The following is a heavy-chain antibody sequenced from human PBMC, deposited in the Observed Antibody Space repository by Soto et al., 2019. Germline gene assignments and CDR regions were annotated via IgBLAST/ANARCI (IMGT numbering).Heavy chain of an antibody. V-gene: IGHV3-23*01. CDR3: ASGRTDGSWTVERHRYFGH. Sequence: VQLLESGGGLVQPGGSLRLSCAASGFTFTSFGVGWVRQAPGKGLEWVSTIRGSGDFTDYADSVKGRFTISRDNSKKTLFLQMNSLRAEDTGVYYCASGRTDGSWTVERHRYFGHWGQGTLATVSS. D-gene: IGHD3-10*01. CDR1: GFTFTSFG. J-gene: IGHJ4*02. CDR2: IRGSGDFT.